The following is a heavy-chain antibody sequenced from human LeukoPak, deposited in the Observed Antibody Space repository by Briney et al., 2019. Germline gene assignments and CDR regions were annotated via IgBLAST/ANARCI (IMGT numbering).Heavy chain of an antibody. Sequence: SETLSLTCTVSGGSISSYYWSWIRQPPGKGLEWIGYIYYSGSTNYNPSLKSRVTISVDTSKNQFSLKLSSVTAADTAVYYCARAPIDYYDSSGYYYYFDYWGQGTLVTVSS. CDR2: IYYSGST. CDR3: ARAPIDYYDSSGYYYYFDY. J-gene: IGHJ4*02. D-gene: IGHD3-22*01. V-gene: IGHV4-59*01. CDR1: GGSISSYY.